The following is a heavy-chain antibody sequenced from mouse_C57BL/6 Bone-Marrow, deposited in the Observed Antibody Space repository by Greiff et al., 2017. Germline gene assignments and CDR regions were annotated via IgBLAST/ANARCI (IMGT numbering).Heavy chain of an antibody. CDR1: GFTFSSYA. CDR2: ISDGGSYT. J-gene: IGHJ3*01. D-gene: IGHD2-13*01. V-gene: IGHV5-4*03. Sequence: EVKVEESGGGLVKPGGSLKLSCAASGFTFSSYAMSWVRQTPEKRLEWVATISDGGSYTYYPDNVKGRFTISRDNAKNNLYLQMSHLKSEDTAMYYCARALTGDEGFAYWGQGTLVTVSA. CDR3: ARALTGDEGFAY.